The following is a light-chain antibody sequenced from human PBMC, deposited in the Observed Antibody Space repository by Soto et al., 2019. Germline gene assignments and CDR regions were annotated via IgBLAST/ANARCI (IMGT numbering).Light chain of an antibody. CDR2: GAS. V-gene: IGKV3-20*01. CDR1: QSINSRY. Sequence: EIVLTQSTGTLSLSPGERATLSCRASQSINSRYLAWYQQKPGQAPRLPIYGASSRATGIPDRFSGSVSGTDFTLIISRLEPEDFSVYYCQQSRSSLGFTFGPGTKVDIK. J-gene: IGKJ3*01. CDR3: QQSRSSLGFT.